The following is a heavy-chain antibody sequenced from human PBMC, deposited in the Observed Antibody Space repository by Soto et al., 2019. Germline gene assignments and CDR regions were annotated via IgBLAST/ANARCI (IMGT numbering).Heavy chain of an antibody. Sequence: VQLVESGGDLVQPGGSLRLSCAASGFTFSSYEMNWVRQAPGKGLEWVSYISSTGTSMDYVDSVKGRFTISRDNAKNSLFLQLNSLRYEDTAVYYCARETHFIDYWGQGTLVSVSA. CDR1: GFTFSSYE. J-gene: IGHJ4*02. CDR2: ISSTGTSM. CDR3: ARETHFIDY. V-gene: IGHV3-48*03.